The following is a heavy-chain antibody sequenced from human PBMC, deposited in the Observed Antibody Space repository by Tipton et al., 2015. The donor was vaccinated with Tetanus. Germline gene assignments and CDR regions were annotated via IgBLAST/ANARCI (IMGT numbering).Heavy chain of an antibody. D-gene: IGHD2-21*02. CDR2: ISYDGSEK. J-gene: IGHJ4*02. V-gene: IGHV3-30-3*01. CDR3: ARGMAEASNCGGDCYSDY. Sequence: SLRLSCAASGFSFGTYTMHWIRQAPGKGLEWVALISYDGSEKFYADSVKGRFTISRDNFKNTLYLEMISLRAEDTAVYSCARGMAEASNCGGDCYSDYWGQGTLVTVSS. CDR1: GFSFGTYT.